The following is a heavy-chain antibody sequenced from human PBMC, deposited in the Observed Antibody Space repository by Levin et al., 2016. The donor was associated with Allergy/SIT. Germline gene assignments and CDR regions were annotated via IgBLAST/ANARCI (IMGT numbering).Heavy chain of an antibody. CDR3: TRTTKGVSDY. CDR2: INSDGSST. D-gene: IGHD6-13*01. Sequence: GESLKISCAASGFTFSSYWMHWVRQAPGKGLVWVSRINSDGSSTSYADSVKGRFTISRDNAKNTLYLQMNSLRAEDTAVYYCTRTTKGVSDYWGQGTLVTVSS. V-gene: IGHV3-74*01. J-gene: IGHJ4*02. CDR1: GFTFSSYW.